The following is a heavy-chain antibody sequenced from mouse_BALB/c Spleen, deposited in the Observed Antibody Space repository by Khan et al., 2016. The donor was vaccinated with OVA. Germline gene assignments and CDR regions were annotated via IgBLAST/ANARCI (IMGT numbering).Heavy chain of an antibody. D-gene: IGHD1-1*01. V-gene: IGHV1-7*01. Sequence: QVQLQQPGAELAKPGASVKMSCKATGYTFTNYWMHWAKQRPGQGLEWIGYIDPTTGYTEYNQKFKDKATLTADKSSSTAYMQLSSLTSEDSAVXYCTSLGSSYTWFGYWGQGTLVTVSA. CDR3: TSLGSSYTWFGY. CDR1: GYTFTNYW. CDR2: IDPTTGYT. J-gene: IGHJ3*01.